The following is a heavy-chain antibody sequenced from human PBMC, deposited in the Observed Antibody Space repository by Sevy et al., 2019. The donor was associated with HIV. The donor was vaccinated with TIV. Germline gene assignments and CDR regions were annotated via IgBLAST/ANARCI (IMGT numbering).Heavy chain of an antibody. CDR2: ISGSDGTI. V-gene: IGHV3-11*01. CDR3: ARDHYLTMTTLGHRFDP. J-gene: IGHJ5*02. Sequence: GGSLRLSCAASGFTFSDYYMSWIRQAPGKGLEWVSSISGSDGTIYYADSVKGRFTISRDNAKNSLYLHMSSLRAEDTAVYYCARDHYLTMTTLGHRFDPWGQGTLVTVSS. CDR1: GFTFSDYY. D-gene: IGHD4-17*01.